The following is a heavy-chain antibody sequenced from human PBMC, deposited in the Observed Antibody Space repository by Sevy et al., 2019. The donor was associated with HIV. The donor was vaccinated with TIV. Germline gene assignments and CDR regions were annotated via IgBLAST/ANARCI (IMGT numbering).Heavy chain of an antibody. CDR1: GFTFSGSW. J-gene: IGHJ6*03. D-gene: IGHD6-13*01. CDR3: ARVGIAAAGDYYYYMDV. Sequence: GGCLRLSCAASGFTFSGSWMHWVRQAPGKGLVWVSRINSDGSYTTYADSVKGRFTISRDNAKNTLCLQMNSLRAEDTAVYYCARVGIAAAGDYYYYMDVWGKGTTVTVSS. V-gene: IGHV3-74*03. CDR2: INSDGSYT.